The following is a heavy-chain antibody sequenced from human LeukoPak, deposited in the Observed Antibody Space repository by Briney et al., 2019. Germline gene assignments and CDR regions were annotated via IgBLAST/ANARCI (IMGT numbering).Heavy chain of an antibody. CDR1: GYTFTGYY. J-gene: IGHJ6*02. Sequence: GASVKVSCKASGYTFTGYYMHWVRQAPGLGLEWMGWINPNSGGTNYAQKFQGWVTMTRDTSISTAYMELSRLRSDDTAVYYCARGGLLGPEGDYYYYGMDVWGQGTTVTVSS. CDR2: INPNSGGT. V-gene: IGHV1-2*04. CDR3: ARGGLLGPEGDYYYYGMDV. D-gene: IGHD1-14*01.